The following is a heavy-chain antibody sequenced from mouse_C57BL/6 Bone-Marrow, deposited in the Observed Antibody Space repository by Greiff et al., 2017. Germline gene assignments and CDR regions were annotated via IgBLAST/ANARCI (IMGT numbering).Heavy chain of an antibody. V-gene: IGHV14-4*01. CDR3: TVLLDYFDY. Sequence: EVKLMESGAELVRPGASVKLSCTASGFNIKDDYMHWVKQRPEQGLEWIGWIDPENGDTEYASKFQGKATITADTSSNTAYLQLSSLTSEDTAVYYCTVLLDYFDYWGQGTTLTVSS. CDR1: GFNIKDDY. D-gene: IGHD1-1*01. CDR2: IDPENGDT. J-gene: IGHJ2*01.